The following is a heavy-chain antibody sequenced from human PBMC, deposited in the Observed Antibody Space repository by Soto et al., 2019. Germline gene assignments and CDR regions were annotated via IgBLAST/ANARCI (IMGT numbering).Heavy chain of an antibody. CDR1: GFTFSSYA. V-gene: IGHV3-30-3*01. J-gene: IGHJ4*02. Sequence: QVQLVESGGGVVQPGRSLRLSCAASGFTFSSYAMHWVRQAPGKGLEWVAVISYDGSNKYYADSVKGRFTISRDNSKNTLYLQMNSLRAEDTAVYYCARIGMVRGAPFAYWGQGTLVTVSS. CDR3: ARIGMVRGAPFAY. D-gene: IGHD3-10*01. CDR2: ISYDGSNK.